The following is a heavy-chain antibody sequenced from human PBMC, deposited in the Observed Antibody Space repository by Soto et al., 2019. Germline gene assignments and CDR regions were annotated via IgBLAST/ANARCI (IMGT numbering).Heavy chain of an antibody. CDR1: GYTFTGYY. D-gene: IGHD6-19*01. Sequence: GASVKVSCKASGYTFTGYYMHWVRQAPGQGLEWMGWINPNSGGTNYAQKFQGWVTMTRDTSISTAYMELSRLRSDDTAVYYCARGLAPSSGWYWDYWGQGTLVTVS. CDR3: ARGLAPSSGWYWDY. J-gene: IGHJ4*02. CDR2: INPNSGGT. V-gene: IGHV1-2*04.